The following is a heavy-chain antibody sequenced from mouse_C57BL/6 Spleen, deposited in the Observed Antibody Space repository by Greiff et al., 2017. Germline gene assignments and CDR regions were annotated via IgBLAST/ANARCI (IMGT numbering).Heavy chain of an antibody. CDR3: ARSDYGNPYAMDY. CDR2: ISYSGST. J-gene: IGHJ4*01. CDR1: GYSITSDY. Sequence: EVMLVESGPGLAKPSQTLSLTCSVTGYSITSDYWNWIRKFPGNKLEYMGYISYSGSTYYNPSLKSRISLTRDTSKNQYSLRLNSVTTEDTATYYCARSDYGNPYAMDYWGQGTSVTVSS. V-gene: IGHV3-8*01. D-gene: IGHD2-1*01.